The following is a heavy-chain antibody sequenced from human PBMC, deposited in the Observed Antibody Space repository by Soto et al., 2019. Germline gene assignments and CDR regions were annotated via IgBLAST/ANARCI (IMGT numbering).Heavy chain of an antibody. CDR1: GFTFSSYD. D-gene: IGHD3-3*01. CDR2: IGTAGDT. V-gene: IGHV3-13*01. CDR3: ARALRFTYGMDV. J-gene: IGHJ6*02. Sequence: PGGSLRLSCAASGFTFSSYDMHWVRQATGKGLEWVSAIGTAGDTYYPGSVKGRFTISRENAKNSLYLQMNSLRAGDTAVYYCARALRFTYGMDVWGQGTTVTVSS.